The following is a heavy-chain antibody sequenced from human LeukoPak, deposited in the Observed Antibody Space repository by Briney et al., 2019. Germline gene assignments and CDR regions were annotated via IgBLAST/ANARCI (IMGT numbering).Heavy chain of an antibody. J-gene: IGHJ6*02. V-gene: IGHV6-1*01. CDR1: RDSLSSNSAA. Sequence: SQTLSLTCAISRDSLSSNSAAWNWTRHSPSRGFEWLGRTYYRSKWYNDYAVSVKSRITINPDTSKNQFPLQLTTVPPEDTAVYYCARGGQRYYYYGMDVWGQGTKVTVSS. CDR2: TYYRSKWYN. D-gene: IGHD6-25*01. CDR3: ARGGQRYYYYGMDV.